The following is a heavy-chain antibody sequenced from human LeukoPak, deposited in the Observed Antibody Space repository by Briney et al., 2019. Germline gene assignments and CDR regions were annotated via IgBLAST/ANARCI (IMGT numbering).Heavy chain of an antibody. CDR2: IKPDESEK. D-gene: IGHD2-8*01. Sequence: GGSLRLSCAASGFTFSSCWMTWVRQAPGKGLEWVANIKPDESEKYYVDSVKDRFTISRDNAKNSVYLQMNSLRVEDTSVYYCARILMAGPGAFDIWGQGTMVTVSS. CDR1: GFTFSSCW. J-gene: IGHJ3*02. V-gene: IGHV3-7*01. CDR3: ARILMAGPGAFDI.